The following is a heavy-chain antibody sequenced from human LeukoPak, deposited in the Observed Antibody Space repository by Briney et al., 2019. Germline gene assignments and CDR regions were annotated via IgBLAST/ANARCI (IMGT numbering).Heavy chain of an antibody. CDR1: GFTFSSYG. CDR2: ISYDGSNK. Sequence: GGSLRLSCAASGFTFSSYGMHWVRQAPGKGLEWVAVISYDGSNKYYADSVKGRFTISRDNSKNTLYLQMNSLRAEDTAVYYCAKDVQVAWFDPWGQGTLVTVSS. V-gene: IGHV3-30*18. J-gene: IGHJ5*02. D-gene: IGHD2-15*01. CDR3: AKDVQVAWFDP.